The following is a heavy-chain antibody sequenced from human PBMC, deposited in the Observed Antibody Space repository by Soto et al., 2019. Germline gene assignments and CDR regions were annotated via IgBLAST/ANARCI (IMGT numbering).Heavy chain of an antibody. CDR2: IYYSGST. D-gene: IGHD3-3*01. Sequence: SETLSLTCTVSGGSISSYYWSWIRQPPGKGLEWIGYIYYSGSTNYNPSLKSRVTISVDTSKNQFSLKLSSVTAADTAVYYCARGGGDFWSGLFPTKFDYWGQGTLVTVSS. CDR1: GGSISSYY. CDR3: ARGGGDFWSGLFPTKFDY. J-gene: IGHJ4*02. V-gene: IGHV4-59*01.